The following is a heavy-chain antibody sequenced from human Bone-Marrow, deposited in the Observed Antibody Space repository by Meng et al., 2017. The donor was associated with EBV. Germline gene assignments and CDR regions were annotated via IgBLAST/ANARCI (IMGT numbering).Heavy chain of an antibody. J-gene: IGHJ4*02. CDR3: AVWLEHHFDH. CDR2: ISSRGYT. V-gene: IGHV3-23*01. Sequence: EVQLFDSWRDFVQSWGFLTLSCAVSGLTLNSYAMNWVRQAPGKGLEWVSTISSRGYTHYPDSVKGRFTISRDDSKNTLYLQMNSLRAEDTALYYCAVWLEHHFDHWGQGTLVTVSA. D-gene: IGHD6-19*01. CDR1: GLTLNSYA.